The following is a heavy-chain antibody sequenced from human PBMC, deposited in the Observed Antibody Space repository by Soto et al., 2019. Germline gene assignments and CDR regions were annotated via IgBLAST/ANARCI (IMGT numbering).Heavy chain of an antibody. D-gene: IGHD3-10*01. Sequence: QPGGSLRLSCAASGFTFSDYGMSWVRQAPGKGLERVSGVSGSGDSATGDRTYYADSVKGRFTISRDNSKNTLYLQMNSLTAEDTAVYYCAKDERGVIADYFDCWGQGTLVTVSS. CDR3: AKDERGVIADYFDC. J-gene: IGHJ4*01. CDR1: GFTFSDYG. V-gene: IGHV3-23*01. CDR2: VSGSGDSATGDRT.